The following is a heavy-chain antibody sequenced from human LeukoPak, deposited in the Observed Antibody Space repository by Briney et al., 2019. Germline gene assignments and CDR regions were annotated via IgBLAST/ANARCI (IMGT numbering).Heavy chain of an antibody. J-gene: IGHJ5*02. CDR2: INPNSGGT. CDR1: GYTFTGYY. V-gene: IGHV1-2*02. Sequence: ASVKVSCKASGYTFTGYYMHWVRQAPGQGLEWMGWINPNSGGTNYAQKLQGRVTMTTDTSTSTAYMELRSLRSDDTAVYYCARTALIVVVTAIPGFDPWGQGTLVTVSS. D-gene: IGHD2-21*02. CDR3: ARTALIVVVTAIPGFDP.